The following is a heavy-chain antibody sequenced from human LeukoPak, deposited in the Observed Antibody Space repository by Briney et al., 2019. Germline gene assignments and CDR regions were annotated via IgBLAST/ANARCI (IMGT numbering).Heavy chain of an antibody. CDR3: ASNGVGATKNWFDP. CDR1: GYTFTSYD. J-gene: IGHJ5*02. CDR2: MNPNSGNT. V-gene: IGHV1-8*01. D-gene: IGHD1-26*01. Sequence: GASVKVSCKASGYTFTSYDINWVRQATGQGLEWMGWMNPNSGNTGYAQKFQGRVTMTEDTSTDTAYMELSSLRSEDTAVYYCASNGVGATKNWFDPWGQGTLVTVSS.